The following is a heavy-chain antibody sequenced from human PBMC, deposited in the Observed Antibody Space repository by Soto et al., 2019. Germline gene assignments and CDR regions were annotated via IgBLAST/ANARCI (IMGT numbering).Heavy chain of an antibody. V-gene: IGHV4-30-4*01. CDR2: IYYSGST. CDR1: GGSISSGDYY. D-gene: IGHD3-22*01. CDR3: ARADYYDSSGYYYRWFDP. J-gene: IGHJ5*02. Sequence: SETLSLTCTVSGGSISSGDYYWSWIRQPPGKGLEWIGYIYYSGSTHYNPSLKSRVTISVDTSKNQFSLKLSSVTAADTAVYYCARADYYDSSGYYYRWFDPWGQGTLVTVSS.